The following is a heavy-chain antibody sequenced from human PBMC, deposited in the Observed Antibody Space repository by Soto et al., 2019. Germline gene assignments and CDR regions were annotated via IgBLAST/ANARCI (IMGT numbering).Heavy chain of an antibody. Sequence: SETLSLTCAVSGGSIDSGAFSLSWIRQPPGKGLEWIGYVTHSGTAYSIPSLNGRLTLSVDSSQTQFSLKLTSVTAADSAFYYRARIHWAQSRLDYWGRGILVTVYS. V-gene: IGHV4-30-2*01. CDR2: VTHSGTA. D-gene: IGHD3-16*01. CDR1: GGSIDSGAFS. J-gene: IGHJ4*02. CDR3: ARIHWAQSRLDY.